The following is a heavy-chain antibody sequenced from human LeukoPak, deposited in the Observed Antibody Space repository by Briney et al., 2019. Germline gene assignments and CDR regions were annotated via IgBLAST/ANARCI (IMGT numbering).Heavy chain of an antibody. CDR1: GFTFISYW. D-gene: IGHD3-22*01. CDR2: INSDGSTT. CDR3: ARGHHYYDSSAYYY. Sequence: PGGSLRLSCAASGFTFISYWMHWVRQAPGKGLVWVSRINSDGSTTSYAASVKGRFTISRDTAKNTLYLQRNSLRAEDTAVYYCARGHHYYDSSAYYYWGQGTLVTVSS. J-gene: IGHJ4*02. V-gene: IGHV3-74*01.